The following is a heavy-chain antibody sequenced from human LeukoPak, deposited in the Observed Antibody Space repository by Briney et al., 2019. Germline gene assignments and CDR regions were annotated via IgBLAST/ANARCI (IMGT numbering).Heavy chain of an antibody. V-gene: IGHV4-59*01. Sequence: SETLSLTCTVSGASITSSYWSWIRQPPGKGLEWIGYISYSGSTNYNPSLRSRVTMPVDTSKNQFSLKLRSVTAADTAVYYCAKLGGTARMDVWGQVTTVTVSS. D-gene: IGHD1/OR15-1a*01. CDR2: ISYSGST. CDR3: AKLGGTARMDV. J-gene: IGHJ6*02. CDR1: GASITSSY.